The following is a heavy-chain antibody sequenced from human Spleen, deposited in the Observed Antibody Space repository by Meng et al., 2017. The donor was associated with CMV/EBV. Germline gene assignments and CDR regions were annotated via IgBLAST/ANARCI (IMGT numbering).Heavy chain of an antibody. J-gene: IGHJ4*02. V-gene: IGHV1-8*01. D-gene: IGHD5-24*01. CDR2: TNPNNGHT. CDR1: GYTFIGYD. CDR3: SRDEGDGYPNFDY. Sequence: ASVKVSCKASGYTFIGYDINWVRQAPGQGLEWMGWTNPNNGHTGYAQKLQGRVTMTTDTSTSTAYMELRSLRSEDTAVYYCSRDEGDGYPNFDYWGQGTLVTVSS.